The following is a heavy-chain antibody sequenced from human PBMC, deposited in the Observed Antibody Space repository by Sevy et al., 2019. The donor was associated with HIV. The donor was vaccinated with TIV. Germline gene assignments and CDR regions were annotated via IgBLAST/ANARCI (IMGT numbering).Heavy chain of an antibody. CDR2: IRGKTYGGTA. Sequence: GGSLRLSCTISGFTFGVYALSWFRQAPGKGLQWVTFIRGKTYGGTAEYAASVKGRFTISRDDSKSTAYLQMNILKTEDTAVYYCTGGPSGSYLVSFDYWGQGTLVTVSS. D-gene: IGHD1-26*01. CDR1: GFTFGVYA. CDR3: TGGPSGSYLVSFDY. V-gene: IGHV3-49*03. J-gene: IGHJ4*02.